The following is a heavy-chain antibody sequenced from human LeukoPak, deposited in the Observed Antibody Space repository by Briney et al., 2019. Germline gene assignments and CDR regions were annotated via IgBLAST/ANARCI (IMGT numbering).Heavy chain of an antibody. CDR3: ARGSPLKIFRVVRLKNWFDP. J-gene: IGHJ5*02. V-gene: IGHV4-34*01. CDR2: INHSGST. D-gene: IGHD3-3*01. CDR1: GWTFSGYY. Sequence: WATLSLTCEAYGWTFSGYYWRWLRQPPGKGLEWMGEINHSGSTNYNPSLNSRGTISVDTTKNQFSLKLSAVTAADTAVYYCARGSPLKIFRVVRLKNWFDPWGQGTLVTVSS.